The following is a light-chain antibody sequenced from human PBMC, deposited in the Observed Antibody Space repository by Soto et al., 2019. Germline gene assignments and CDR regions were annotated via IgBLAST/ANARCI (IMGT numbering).Light chain of an antibody. CDR1: SSNIGAGYH. CDR2: GNN. CDR3: QSYDSSLSGWV. V-gene: IGLV1-40*01. J-gene: IGLJ3*02. Sequence: QFVLTQPPSVSGAPGQRVTISCTGSSSNIGAGYHVHWYQQLPGTAPKLLIYGNNNRPSGVPDRFSGSKSGTSASLAITGLQAEDEADYYCQSYDSSLSGWVFGGGTKLTVL.